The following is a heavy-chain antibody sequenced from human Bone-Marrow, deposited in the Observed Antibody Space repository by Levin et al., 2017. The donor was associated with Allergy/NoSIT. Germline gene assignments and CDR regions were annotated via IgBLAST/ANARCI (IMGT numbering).Heavy chain of an antibody. CDR2: ISYDGSNK. J-gene: IGHJ4*02. Sequence: GGSLRLSCAASGFTFSSYAMHWVRQAPGKGLEWVAVISYDGSNKYYADSVKGRFTISRDNSKNTLYLQMNSLRAEDTAVYYCARDREYYRITMIVVVIGFGYYFDYWGQGTLVTVSS. V-gene: IGHV3-30-3*01. D-gene: IGHD3-22*01. CDR3: ARDREYYRITMIVVVIGFGYYFDY. CDR1: GFTFSSYA.